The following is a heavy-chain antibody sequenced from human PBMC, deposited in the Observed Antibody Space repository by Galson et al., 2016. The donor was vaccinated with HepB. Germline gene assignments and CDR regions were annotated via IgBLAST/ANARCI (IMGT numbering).Heavy chain of an antibody. CDR2: ITDSGGT. V-gene: IGHV4-34*01. CDR3: ARATFYYSYSYMDV. D-gene: IGHD3-10*01. J-gene: IGHJ6*03. CDR1: GGSFSTFY. Sequence: ETLSLTCAVSGGSFSTFYWTWIRQPPGKELEWIGEITDSGGTNYHPSLKGRVTISIDTSRNQFSLTLSSVTAADTAVYYCARATFYYSYSYMDVWGKGTAVTVSS.